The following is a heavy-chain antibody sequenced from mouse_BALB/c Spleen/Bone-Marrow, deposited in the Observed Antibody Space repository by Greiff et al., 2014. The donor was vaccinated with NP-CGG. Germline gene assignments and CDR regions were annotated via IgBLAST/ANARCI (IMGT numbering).Heavy chain of an antibody. CDR2: VNPNNGGT. D-gene: IGHD1-1*01. CDR1: GYSFTGYY. V-gene: IGHV1-26*01. J-gene: IGHJ1*01. CDR3: ARGDYGSSYNYFDV. Sequence: EVQGVESGPDLVKPGASVKISCKASGYSFTGYYMHWVKQSHGKSLEWIGRVNPNNGGTSYNQKYKGKAILTVDKSSITSYMELRSLTSADSSVYYCARGDYGSSYNYFDVWGAGTSVTVSS.